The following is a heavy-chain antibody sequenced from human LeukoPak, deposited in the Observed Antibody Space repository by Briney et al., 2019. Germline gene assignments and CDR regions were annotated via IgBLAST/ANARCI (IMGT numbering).Heavy chain of an antibody. J-gene: IGHJ4*02. Sequence: PGGSLRLSCAASGFTFDDYAMHWVRQAPGKGLEWVSGISWNSGSIGYADSVKGRFTISRDNAKNSLYLQMNSLRAEDTALYYCAKGRGGSGYYMGSFDYWGQGTLVTVSS. CDR3: AKGRGGSGYYMGSFDY. CDR2: ISWNSGSI. D-gene: IGHD3-22*01. V-gene: IGHV3-9*01. CDR1: GFTFDDYA.